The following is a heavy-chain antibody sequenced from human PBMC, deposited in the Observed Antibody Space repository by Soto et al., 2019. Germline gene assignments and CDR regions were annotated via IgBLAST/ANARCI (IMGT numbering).Heavy chain of an antibody. Sequence: GSLRLSCAASGFTVSSNYMSWVRQAPGKGLEWVSVIYSGGSTYYADSVKGRFTISRDNSKNTLYLQMNSLRAEDTAVYYCARESSFSSYYYYYGMDVWGQGTTITVSS. J-gene: IGHJ6*02. V-gene: IGHV3-53*01. CDR3: ARESSFSSYYYYYGMDV. D-gene: IGHD6-13*01. CDR2: IYSGGST. CDR1: GFTVSSNY.